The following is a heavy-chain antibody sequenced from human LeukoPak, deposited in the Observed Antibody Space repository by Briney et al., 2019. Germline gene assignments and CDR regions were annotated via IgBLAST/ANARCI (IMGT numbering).Heavy chain of an antibody. CDR2: IYPDDSDT. CDR3: ARFDYYGSGSYLPFQH. J-gene: IGHJ1*01. Sequence: GESLKISCKGSGYSFTSYWIGWVRQMPGKGLEWMGIIYPDDSDTRYSPSFQGQVTISADKSISTAYLQWSSLKASDTAMYYCARFDYYGSGSYLPFQHWGQGSLVTVSS. D-gene: IGHD3-10*01. V-gene: IGHV5-51*01. CDR1: GYSFTSYW.